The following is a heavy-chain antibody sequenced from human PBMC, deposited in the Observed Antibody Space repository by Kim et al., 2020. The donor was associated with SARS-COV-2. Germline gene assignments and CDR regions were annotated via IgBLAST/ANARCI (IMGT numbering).Heavy chain of an antibody. V-gene: IGHV3-23*01. CDR3: TRNYSRAFSSGSMDV. D-gene: IGHD3-3*01. Sequence: GGSLRLSCEASGFTFRDYAMNWVRQAPGKGLEWVAATIDSGVSTYYADSVKGRFTISRDNSRNTLFLQMHSLRVEDTATYYCTRNYSRAFSSGSMDVWGQGTMVTVSS. CDR2: TIDSGVST. CDR1: GFTFRDYA. J-gene: IGHJ6*02.